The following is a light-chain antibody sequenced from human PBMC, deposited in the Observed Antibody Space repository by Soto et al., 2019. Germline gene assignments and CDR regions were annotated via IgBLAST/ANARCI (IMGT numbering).Light chain of an antibody. J-gene: IGKJ1*01. Sequence: DIQMTQSPSTLSASVGDRVTITCRASQSVGSGLAWFQQKPGKAPKLLIYKSSSFESGVPSRFSGSGSGTEFSLTISSLQPDDFASYHCQQYGSSSPWTFGQGTKVEIK. CDR1: QSVGSG. CDR2: KSS. CDR3: QQYGSSSPWT. V-gene: IGKV1-5*03.